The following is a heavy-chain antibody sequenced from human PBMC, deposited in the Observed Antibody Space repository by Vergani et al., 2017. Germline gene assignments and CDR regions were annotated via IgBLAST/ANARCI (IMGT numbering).Heavy chain of an antibody. CDR3: ARVDDSSGYYYD. CDR2: IYTSGST. Sequence: QLQLQESGPGLVKPSETLSLSCRVSGDSISRSHYYWSWIRQPAGKGLEWIGRIYTSGSTNYNPSLKSRVTMSVDTSKNQFSLKLSSVTAADTAVYYCARVDDSSGYYYDWGQGTLVTVSS. CDR1: GDSISRSHYY. D-gene: IGHD3-22*01. V-gene: IGHV4-4*07. J-gene: IGHJ4*02.